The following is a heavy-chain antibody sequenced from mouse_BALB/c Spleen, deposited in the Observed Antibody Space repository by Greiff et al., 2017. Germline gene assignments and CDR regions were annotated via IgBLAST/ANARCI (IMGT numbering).Heavy chain of an antibody. CDR2: ISSGSSTI. CDR3: ARSRTYYGSSSPDY. J-gene: IGHJ2*01. CDR1: GFTFSSFG. D-gene: IGHD1-1*01. V-gene: IGHV5-17*02. Sequence: EVQLVESGGGLVQPGGSRKLSCAASGFTFSSFGMHWVRQAPEKGLEWVAYISSGSSTIYYADTVKGRFTISRDNPKNTLFLQMTSLRSEDTAMYYCARSRTYYGSSSPDYWGQGTTLTVSS.